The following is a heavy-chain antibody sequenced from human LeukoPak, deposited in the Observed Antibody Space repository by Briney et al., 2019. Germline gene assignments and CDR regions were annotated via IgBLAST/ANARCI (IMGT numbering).Heavy chain of an antibody. D-gene: IGHD1-26*01. V-gene: IGHV3-23*01. Sequence: PGGSLRLSCAASGFTFSNFAMSWVRQAPGKGLECVSTISGSGVTTRYADSVRGRFTISRDSSKNTLYLQMNSLRAEDTAIYYCTKGPWDLPHAFDIWGLGTMVTVSS. J-gene: IGHJ3*02. CDR3: TKGPWDLPHAFDI. CDR1: GFTFSNFA. CDR2: ISGSGVTT.